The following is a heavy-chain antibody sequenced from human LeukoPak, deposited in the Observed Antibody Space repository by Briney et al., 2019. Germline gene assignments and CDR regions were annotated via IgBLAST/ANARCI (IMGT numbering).Heavy chain of an antibody. CDR2: INPNSGGT. CDR1: GYTFTGYY. V-gene: IGHV1-2*02. Sequence: ASVKVSCKASGYTFTGYYMHWVRQAPGQGLEWMGWINPNSGGTNYAQKFQGRVTMTRDTSISTAYMELSRLRSDDTAVYYCARAFSSGYSYGYLLWGQGTLVTVSS. D-gene: IGHD5-18*01. CDR3: ARAFSSGYSYGYLL. J-gene: IGHJ4*02.